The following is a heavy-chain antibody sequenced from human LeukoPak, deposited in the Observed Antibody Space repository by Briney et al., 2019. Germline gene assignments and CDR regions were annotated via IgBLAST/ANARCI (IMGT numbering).Heavy chain of an antibody. J-gene: IGHJ4*02. CDR1: GGTFSSYA. Sequence: GASVKVSCKASGGTFSSYAISWVRQAPGQGLEWMGWISAYNGNTNYAQKLQGRVTMTTDTSTSTAYMELRSLRSDDTAVYYCLNPRSVGRYYFDYWGQGTLVTVSS. D-gene: IGHD1-26*01. V-gene: IGHV1-18*01. CDR2: ISAYNGNT. CDR3: LNPRSVGRYYFDY.